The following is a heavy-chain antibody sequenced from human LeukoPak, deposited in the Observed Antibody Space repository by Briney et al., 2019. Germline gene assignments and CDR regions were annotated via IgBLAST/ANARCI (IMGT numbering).Heavy chain of an antibody. J-gene: IGHJ5*02. CDR3: ARTHIVVVTAIRTLNWFDP. V-gene: IGHV3-11*01. D-gene: IGHD2-21*02. Sequence: PGGSLRLSCAASGFTFSDYYMSWIRQAPGKGLEWVSYISSSGSTIYYADSVKGRFTISRDNAKNSLYLQMNSLRAEDTAVYYCARTHIVVVTAIRTLNWFDPGAREPWSPSPQ. CDR1: GFTFSDYY. CDR2: ISSSGSTI.